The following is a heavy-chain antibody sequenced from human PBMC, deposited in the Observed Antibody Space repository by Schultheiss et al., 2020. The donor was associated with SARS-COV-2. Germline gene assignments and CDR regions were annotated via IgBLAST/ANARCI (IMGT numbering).Heavy chain of an antibody. J-gene: IGHJ4*02. V-gene: IGHV4-31*03. Sequence: SETLSLTCTVSGGSINSGGYYWSWIRQHPGRGLEWIGCVYYSGNTNYNPSLKSRLTISVDTSKNQFSLKLSSVTAADSAVYYCAREDMGPGKAQVDYWGQGTLVTVSS. CDR3: AREDMGPGKAQVDY. D-gene: IGHD3-10*01. CDR1: GGSINSGGYY. CDR2: VYYSGNT.